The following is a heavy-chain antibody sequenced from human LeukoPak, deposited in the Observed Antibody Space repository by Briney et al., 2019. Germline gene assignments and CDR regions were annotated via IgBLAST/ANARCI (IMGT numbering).Heavy chain of an antibody. D-gene: IGHD1-26*01. Sequence: SETLSLTYTVSGGSISSYYWSWIRQPPGKGLEWIGYIYYSGSTYYNPSLKSRVTISVDTSKNQFSLKLSSVTAADTAVYYCARGEIVGATLDYWGQGTLVTVSS. V-gene: IGHV4-30-4*08. CDR1: GGSISSYY. CDR3: ARGEIVGATLDY. J-gene: IGHJ4*02. CDR2: IYYSGST.